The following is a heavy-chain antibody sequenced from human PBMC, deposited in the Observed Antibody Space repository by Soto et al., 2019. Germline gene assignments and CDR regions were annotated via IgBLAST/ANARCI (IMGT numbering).Heavy chain of an antibody. CDR1: GGTFSSYA. CDR2: IIPIFGTA. V-gene: IGHV1-69*13. CDR3: ARCPSSSYYYYYGMDV. D-gene: IGHD6-6*01. J-gene: IGHJ6*02. Sequence: SVKVSCKASGGTFSSYAISWVRQAPGQGLEWMGGIIPIFGTANYAQKFQGRVTITADESTSTAYMELSSLRSEDTAVYYCARCPSSSYYYYYGMDVWGQGTTVTVSS.